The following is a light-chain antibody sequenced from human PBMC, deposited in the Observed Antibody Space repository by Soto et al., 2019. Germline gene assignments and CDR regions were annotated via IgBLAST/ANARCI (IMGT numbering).Light chain of an antibody. CDR1: QSVSSY. Sequence: EIVLTQSPATLSLSPGERATLSCRASQSVSSYLAWYQQKPGQAPRLLIYDASNRATGIPARFSGSGSGTAFTPTITSLEPEDFAVYYCQQRSNWPRLTFGGGTKVEIK. J-gene: IGKJ4*01. V-gene: IGKV3-11*01. CDR3: QQRSNWPRLT. CDR2: DAS.